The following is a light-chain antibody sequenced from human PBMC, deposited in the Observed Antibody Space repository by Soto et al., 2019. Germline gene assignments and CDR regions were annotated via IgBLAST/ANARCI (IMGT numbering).Light chain of an antibody. CDR2: GAS. J-gene: IGKJ1*01. V-gene: IGKV3-15*01. CDR3: KQYNNWRT. CDR1: QSVSSN. Sequence: EIVMTQSPATLSVSPGERATLSCRASQSVSSNLAWYQQKPGQAPRLLIYGASTRATGIPARFSGSGSGTEFNLTISSLQSEDFAVYYCKQYNNWRTFAQGTKVEIK.